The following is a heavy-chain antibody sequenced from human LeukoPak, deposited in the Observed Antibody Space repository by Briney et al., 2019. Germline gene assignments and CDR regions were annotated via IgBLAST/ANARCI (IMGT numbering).Heavy chain of an antibody. CDR2: IKQDGSEK. J-gene: IGHJ4*02. V-gene: IGHV3-7*01. Sequence: GGYLRLSCAASGFTCSSYWMSWVRQAPGKGLEWVANIKQDGSEKYYVDSVKGRFTISRDNAKNSLYLQMNSLRAEDTAVYYCARDGLRDFWSGYNFDYWGQGTLVTVSS. CDR3: ARDGLRDFWSGYNFDY. CDR1: GFTCSSYW. D-gene: IGHD3-3*01.